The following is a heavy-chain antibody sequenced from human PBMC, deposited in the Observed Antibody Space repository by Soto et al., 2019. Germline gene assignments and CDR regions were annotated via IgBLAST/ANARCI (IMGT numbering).Heavy chain of an antibody. CDR2: INHSGST. Sequence: QVQLQQWGAGLLKPSETLSLTCAVYGGSFSGYYWSCIRQPPGKGLEWIGEINHSGSTNYNPSLKSRVTISVDTSKNQFSLKLSSVTAADTAVYYCARGGGYGDYGINWGQGTLVTVSS. D-gene: IGHD4-17*01. CDR1: GGSFSGYY. CDR3: ARGGGYGDYGIN. V-gene: IGHV4-34*01. J-gene: IGHJ4*02.